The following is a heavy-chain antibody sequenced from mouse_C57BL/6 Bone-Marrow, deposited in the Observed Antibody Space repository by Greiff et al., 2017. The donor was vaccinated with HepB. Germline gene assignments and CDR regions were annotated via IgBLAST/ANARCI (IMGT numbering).Heavy chain of an antibody. D-gene: IGHD2-4*01. V-gene: IGHV1-5*01. J-gene: IGHJ2*01. CDR3: AAYDYDGNY. Sequence: VQLQQSGTVLARPGASVKMSCKTSGYTFTSYWMHWVKQRPGQGLEWIGAIYPGNSDTSYNQKFKGKAKLTAVTNASTAYMELSSLTNEDSAVSYCAAYDYDGNYWDQGTALTVSS. CDR2: IYPGNSDT. CDR1: GYTFTSYW.